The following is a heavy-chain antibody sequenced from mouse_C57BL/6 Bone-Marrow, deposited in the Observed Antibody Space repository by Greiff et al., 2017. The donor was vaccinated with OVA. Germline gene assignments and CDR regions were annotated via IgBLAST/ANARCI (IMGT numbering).Heavy chain of an antibody. CDR1: GYSFTGYY. J-gene: IGHJ1*03. D-gene: IGHD1-1*01. Sequence: EVQLQQSGPELVKPGASVKISCKASGYSFTGYYMNWVKQSPEKSLEWIGEINPSTGGTTYNQKFKAKATLTVDKSSSTAYMQLKSLTSEDAAVDYCARRITTVVAHWYFDVWGTGTTVTVSS. V-gene: IGHV1-42*01. CDR3: ARRITTVVAHWYFDV. CDR2: INPSTGGT.